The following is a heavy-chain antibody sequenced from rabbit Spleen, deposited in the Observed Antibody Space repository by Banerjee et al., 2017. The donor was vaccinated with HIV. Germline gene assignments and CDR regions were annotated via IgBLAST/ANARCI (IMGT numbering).Heavy chain of an antibody. V-gene: IGHV1S7*01. J-gene: IGHJ4*01. CDR2: IDPVFGIT. CDR3: ARDGAGGSYFAL. CDR1: GFTLSTYY. D-gene: IGHD8-1*01. Sequence: QLEESGGGLVKPGASLTLTCKASGFTLSTYYMNWVRQAPGKGLEWIGYIDPVFGITYYASWVNGRFSISRENAQNTVFLQMTSLTAADTATYFCARDGAGGSYFALWGQGTLVTVS.